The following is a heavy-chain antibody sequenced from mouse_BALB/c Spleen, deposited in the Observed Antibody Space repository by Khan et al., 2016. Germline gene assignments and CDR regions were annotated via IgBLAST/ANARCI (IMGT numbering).Heavy chain of an antibody. J-gene: IGHJ3*01. D-gene: IGHD3-2*01. CDR3: TRVDTAGYAWFAY. CDR1: GYTFSSYW. CDR2: IYPGNSDA. V-gene: IGHV1-5*01. Sequence: VQLQQSGSVLARPGASVKMSCKASGYTFSSYWMHWVKQRPGQGLEWIGVIYPGNSDATYNQKFKGKAELTAVTSTSTAYMELSSLTNDDSAVYYCTRVDTAGYAWFAYWGQGTLVTVSA.